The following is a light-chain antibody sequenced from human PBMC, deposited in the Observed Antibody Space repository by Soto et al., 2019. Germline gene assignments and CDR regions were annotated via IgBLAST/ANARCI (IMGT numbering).Light chain of an antibody. Sequence: EIVLPQSPGTLSFSPGERVTLSCRASQSVSSTYLAWYQHKPGQAPRLLIYGAFSRATGIPDRFSGSGSGTDFTLTISRLEPEDFAVYYCHQYGSSPWTFGQGTKVDSK. CDR2: GAF. CDR3: HQYGSSPWT. J-gene: IGKJ1*01. CDR1: QSVSSTY. V-gene: IGKV3-20*01.